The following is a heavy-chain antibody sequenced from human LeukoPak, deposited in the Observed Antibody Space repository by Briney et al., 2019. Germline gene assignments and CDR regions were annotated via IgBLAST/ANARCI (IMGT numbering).Heavy chain of an antibody. J-gene: IGHJ4*02. V-gene: IGHV3-48*01. CDR1: GFTFSSYS. CDR2: ISLGGGTI. D-gene: IGHD4-17*01. Sequence: GGSLRLSCAASGFTFSSYSMNWVRQAPGKGLEWVSYISLGGGTIYYAGSVRGRFTISRDDAGNSLYLQMNSLRAEDTAVYYCAGGSGDYSPDYWGQGTLVTVSS. CDR3: AGGSGDYSPDY.